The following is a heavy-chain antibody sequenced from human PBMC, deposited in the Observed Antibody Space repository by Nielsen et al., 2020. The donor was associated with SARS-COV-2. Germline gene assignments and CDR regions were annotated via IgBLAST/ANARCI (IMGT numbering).Heavy chain of an antibody. CDR2: MNPNSGNT. Sequence: ASVKVSCKASGYTFTSYGISWVRQAPGQGLEWMGWMNPNSGNTGYAQKFQGRVTMTRNTSISTAYMELSSLRSEDTAVYYCAREFALRDTAYFDYWGQGTLVTVSS. D-gene: IGHD5-18*01. J-gene: IGHJ4*02. V-gene: IGHV1-8*02. CDR1: GYTFTSYG. CDR3: AREFALRDTAYFDY.